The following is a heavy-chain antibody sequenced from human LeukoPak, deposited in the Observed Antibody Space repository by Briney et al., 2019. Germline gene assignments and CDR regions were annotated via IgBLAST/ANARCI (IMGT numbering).Heavy chain of an antibody. J-gene: IGHJ4*02. CDR1: GLTFSSCA. CDR3: AKDPSRGLFDIWSGPDE. D-gene: IGHD3-3*01. CDR2: ISYDGRNI. V-gene: IGHV3-30*18. Sequence: GGSLRLSCEDSGLTFSSCAMHWVRQAPGKGLEWVAVISYDGRNIHYSDSVKGRFSISRDNVKNTLYLQMKGLRSEDTAVYFCAKDPSRGLFDIWSGPDEWGQGTLVTVSS.